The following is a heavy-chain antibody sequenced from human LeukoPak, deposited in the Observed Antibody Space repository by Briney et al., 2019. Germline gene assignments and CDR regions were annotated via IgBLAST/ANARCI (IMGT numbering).Heavy chain of an antibody. D-gene: IGHD3-16*01. CDR2: ISESGYTI. V-gene: IGHV3-11*04. CDR1: GFSFSDYY. CDR3: ARDLRGARDY. J-gene: IGHJ4*02. Sequence: GGSLRLSCAASGFSFSDYYMSWIRQAPGKGLEWVSYISESGYTIYYADSVKGRFTISRDNAKNTLYLQMNSLRAEDTAVYYCARDLRGARDYWGQGILVTVSS.